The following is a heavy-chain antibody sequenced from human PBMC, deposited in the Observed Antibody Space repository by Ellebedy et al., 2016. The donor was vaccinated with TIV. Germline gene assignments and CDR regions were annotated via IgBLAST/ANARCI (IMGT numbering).Heavy chain of an antibody. CDR1: GFTFSNYA. J-gene: IGHJ6*02. Sequence: GESLKISXAASGFTFSNYAMSWVRQAPGKGLEWVSSISGSGGNTFYADSVKGRFTISRDNSQNTLFLLMNSLRAEDTAVYYCAKDPIEVVPAAIGGMDVWGQGTTVTVSS. V-gene: IGHV3-23*01. CDR3: AKDPIEVVPAAIGGMDV. CDR2: ISGSGGNT. D-gene: IGHD2-2*01.